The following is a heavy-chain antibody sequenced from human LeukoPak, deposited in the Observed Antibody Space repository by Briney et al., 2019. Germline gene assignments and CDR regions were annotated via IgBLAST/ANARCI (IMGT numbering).Heavy chain of an antibody. V-gene: IGHV3-21*01. J-gene: IGHJ5*02. CDR2: ISSSSSYI. CDR1: GFTFSSYS. CDR3: ARDLRADSIFGVVIINWFDP. Sequence: PGRSLRLSCAASGFTFSSYSMNWVRQAPGKGLEWVSSISSSSSYIYYADSVKGRFTISGDNAKNSLYLQMNSLRAEDTAVYYCARDLRADSIFGVVIINWFDPWGQGTLVTVSS. D-gene: IGHD3-3*01.